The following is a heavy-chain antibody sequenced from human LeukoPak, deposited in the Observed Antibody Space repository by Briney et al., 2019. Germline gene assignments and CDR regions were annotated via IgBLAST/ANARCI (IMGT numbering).Heavy chain of an antibody. D-gene: IGHD1-26*01. CDR3: AKSGGSGLIDY. Sequence: PSETLSLTCTVSGASISSNNYYWGWVRQPPGKGLEWIGNIYSSGNTYYNASLKSRVTIYIDTSKNQFSLNLSSVTAADTAVYYCAKSGGSGLIDYWGQGTLVTVSS. CDR2: IYSSGNT. V-gene: IGHV4-39*01. J-gene: IGHJ4*02. CDR1: GASISSNNYY.